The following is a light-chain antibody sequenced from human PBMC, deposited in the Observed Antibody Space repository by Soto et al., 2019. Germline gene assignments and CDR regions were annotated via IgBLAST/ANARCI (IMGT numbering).Light chain of an antibody. V-gene: IGKV2-24*01. Sequence: DIVMTQTPLSSPVTLGQPASISCRSSQSLVHSNGHTYLSWLHQRPGQPPRLLIYEVSKRFSGVPDRFTGSGAGTDFTLTISRVEAEDVGVYYCMQATQSPTFGPGTKVDIK. J-gene: IGKJ3*01. CDR2: EVS. CDR3: MQATQSPT. CDR1: QSLVHSNGHTY.